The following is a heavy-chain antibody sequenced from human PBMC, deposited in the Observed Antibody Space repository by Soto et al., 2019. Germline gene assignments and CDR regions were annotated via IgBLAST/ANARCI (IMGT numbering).Heavy chain of an antibody. Sequence: GESLKISCKGSGHSFTSYWISWVRQMPGKGLEWMGRIDPSDSYTNYSPSFQGHVTISADKSISTAYLQWSSLKASDTAMYYCAASGEIGGYYYYGMDVWGQGTTVTVSS. J-gene: IGHJ6*02. D-gene: IGHD3-16*01. CDR1: GHSFTSYW. CDR2: IDPSDSYT. CDR3: AASGEIGGYYYYGMDV. V-gene: IGHV5-10-1*01.